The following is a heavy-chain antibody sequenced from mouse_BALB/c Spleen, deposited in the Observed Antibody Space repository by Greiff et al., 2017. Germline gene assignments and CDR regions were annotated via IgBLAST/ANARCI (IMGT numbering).Heavy chain of an antibody. D-gene: IGHD1-1*02. CDR3: ARHNYGLDY. CDR2: ISNGGGST. Sequence: EVKLMESGGGLVQPGGSLKLSCAASGFTFSSYTMSWVRQTPEKRLEWVAYISNGGGSTYYPDTVKGRFTISRDNAKNTLYLQMSSLKSEDTAMYYCARHNYGLDYWGQGTTLTVSS. J-gene: IGHJ2*01. CDR1: GFTFSSYT. V-gene: IGHV5-12-2*01.